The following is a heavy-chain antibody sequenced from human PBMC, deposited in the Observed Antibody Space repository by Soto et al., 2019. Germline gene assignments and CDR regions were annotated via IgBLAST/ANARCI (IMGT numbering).Heavy chain of an antibody. CDR2: FDHEDGGT. V-gene: IGHV1-24*01. D-gene: IGHD3-3*01. CDR3: AIGFFCFQ. Sequence: VRKTPGQGLEWMVGFDHEDGGTIYAQKFQGRVTMTEDTSTDTAYMELSSLRSEDTALYYCAIGFFCFQ. J-gene: IGHJ1*01.